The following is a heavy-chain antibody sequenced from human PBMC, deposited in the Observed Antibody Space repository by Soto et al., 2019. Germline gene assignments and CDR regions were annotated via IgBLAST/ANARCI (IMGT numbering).Heavy chain of an antibody. Sequence: ASVKVSCKASGYTFTSYAMHWVRQAPGQRLDWMGWINAGNGNTKYSQKFQGRVTITRDTSASTAYMELSSLRSEDTAVYYCARAPLMLWLPDWFDPWGQGTMVTVSS. CDR3: ARAPLMLWLPDWFDP. V-gene: IGHV1-3*01. J-gene: IGHJ5*02. CDR2: INAGNGNT. CDR1: GYTFTSYA. D-gene: IGHD5-18*01.